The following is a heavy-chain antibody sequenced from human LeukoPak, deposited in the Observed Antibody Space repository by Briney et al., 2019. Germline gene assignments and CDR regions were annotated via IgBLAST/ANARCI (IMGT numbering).Heavy chain of an antibody. CDR3: ARGWLAETTVVTPYNY. CDR2: IIPFLGTA. J-gene: IGHJ4*02. V-gene: IGHV1-69*13. CDR1: GGTFSSYG. D-gene: IGHD4-23*01. Sequence: ASVKVSCKASGGTFSSYGMSWVRQAPGQGLEWMGGIIPFLGTANYAQKFQGRVTITAVESMSTAYMELSSLRSEDTAVYYCARGWLAETTVVTPYNYWGQGTLVTVSS.